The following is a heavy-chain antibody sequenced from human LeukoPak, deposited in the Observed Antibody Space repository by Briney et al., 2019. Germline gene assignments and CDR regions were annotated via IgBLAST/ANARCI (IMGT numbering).Heavy chain of an antibody. CDR1: GFTFSDYY. Sequence: GRSLRLSCAASGFTFSDYYMSWIRQAPGKGLEWVSYISSSGSTIYYADSVKGRFTISRDNAKNSLYLQMNSLRAEDTAVYYCARDRSSGWKDAFDIWGQGTMVTVSS. J-gene: IGHJ3*02. D-gene: IGHD6-19*01. CDR3: ARDRSSGWKDAFDI. CDR2: ISSSGSTI. V-gene: IGHV3-11*04.